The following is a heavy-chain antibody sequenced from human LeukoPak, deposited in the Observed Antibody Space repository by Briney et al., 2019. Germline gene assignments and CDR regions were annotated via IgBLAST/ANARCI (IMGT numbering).Heavy chain of an antibody. Sequence: PSETLSLTCTVSGGSLSNYWNWIRQPPGKGLEWIAYIYYSGSTNYNPSLKSRVTISLDTSKNQFSLKLSSVTTADTAVYYCARMPDILTGLDSWGQGTLVTVSS. CDR3: ARMPDILTGLDS. CDR1: GGSLSNY. V-gene: IGHV4-59*01. CDR2: IYYSGST. D-gene: IGHD3-9*01. J-gene: IGHJ4*02.